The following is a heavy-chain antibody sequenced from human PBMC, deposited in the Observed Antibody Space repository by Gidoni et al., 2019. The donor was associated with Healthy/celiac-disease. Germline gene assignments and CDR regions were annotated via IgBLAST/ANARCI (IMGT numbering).Heavy chain of an antibody. D-gene: IGHD3-16*02. CDR1: VGSISSGDYY. CDR2: IYYSGST. Sequence: QVQLQESVPGLVKPSQPLSLTCTVSVGSISSGDYYWSWIRQPPGKGLEWIGYIYYSGSTYYNPSLKSRVTISVDTSKNQVSLKLSSVTAADTAVYYCAREYDYVWGSYRYNWFDPWGQGTLVTVSS. CDR3: AREYDYVWGSYRYNWFDP. J-gene: IGHJ5*02. V-gene: IGHV4-30-4*01.